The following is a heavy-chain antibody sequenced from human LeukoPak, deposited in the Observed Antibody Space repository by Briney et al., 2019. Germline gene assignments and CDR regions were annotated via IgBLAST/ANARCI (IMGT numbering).Heavy chain of an antibody. J-gene: IGHJ4*02. CDR1: GYSFTNYW. CDR3: ARHFESNGVFDY. CDR2: IYPDDSDT. V-gene: IGHV5-51*01. Sequence: GESLQISCTGSGYSFTNYWIGWVRQMPGKGLEWMGIIYPDDSDTRYRPSFEGQVTISADKSIATAYLQWSSLKASDTAMYYCARHFESNGVFDYWGQGTLVTVSS. D-gene: IGHD3-9*01.